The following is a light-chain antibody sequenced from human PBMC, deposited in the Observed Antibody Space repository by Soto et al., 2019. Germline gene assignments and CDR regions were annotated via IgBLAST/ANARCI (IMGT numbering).Light chain of an antibody. CDR2: RND. CDR1: SSNIGSNH. Sequence: QSVLTQPPSASGTPGQSVTVSCSGSSSNIGSNHVYWYQQLPGTAPKLLIFRNDQRPSGVPDRFSGSKSGTSASLAISVLRSEDEADYYCSAWDDSLSEVFGTGTKLTVL. V-gene: IGLV1-47*01. J-gene: IGLJ1*01. CDR3: SAWDDSLSEV.